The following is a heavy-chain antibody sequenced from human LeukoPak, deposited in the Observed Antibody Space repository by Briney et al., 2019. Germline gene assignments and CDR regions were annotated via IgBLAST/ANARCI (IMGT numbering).Heavy chain of an antibody. J-gene: IGHJ4*02. V-gene: IGHV1-2*02. CDR3: ARGRFLEWLLSDY. D-gene: IGHD3-3*01. CDR2: INPNSGGT. Sequence: ASVKVSCKASGYTFTGYYMHWVRQAPGQELEWMGWINPNSGGTNYAQKFQGRVTMTRDTSISTAYMELSRLRSDDTAVYYCARGRFLEWLLSDYWGQGTLVTVSS. CDR1: GYTFTGYY.